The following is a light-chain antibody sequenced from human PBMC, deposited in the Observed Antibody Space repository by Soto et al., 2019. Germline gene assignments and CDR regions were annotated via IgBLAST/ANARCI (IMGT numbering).Light chain of an antibody. CDR1: QSLVNTY. Sequence: EIVMTQSPATLSLSPGERATLSCGASQSLVNTYVAWYQQKAGQAPRLLIYQTSLRAAGIPARFSASGSGADFTLTISDVQPEDFALYYCHQRQSWPRTFGQGTKVDIK. CDR2: QTS. CDR3: HQRQSWPRT. V-gene: IGKV3-11*01. J-gene: IGKJ1*01.